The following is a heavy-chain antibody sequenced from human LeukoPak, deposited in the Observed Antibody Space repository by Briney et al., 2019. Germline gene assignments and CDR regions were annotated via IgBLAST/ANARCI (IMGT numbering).Heavy chain of an antibody. Sequence: PGGSLRLSCAVAGVTLSGTAMHWVRQASGKGREWVGRIRSKANSYATAYAASVKDRFTIYRDDSKNTAYLEMNSLKTEDTAVYYCTRHRLLGCYSDYWGQGTLVSVSS. J-gene: IGHJ4*02. CDR1: GVTLSGTA. V-gene: IGHV3-73*01. CDR3: TRHRLLGCYSDY. CDR2: IRSKANSYAT. D-gene: IGHD2-21*01.